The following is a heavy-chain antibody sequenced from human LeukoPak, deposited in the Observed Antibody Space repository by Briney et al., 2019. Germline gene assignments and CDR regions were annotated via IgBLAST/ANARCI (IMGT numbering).Heavy chain of an antibody. V-gene: IGHV3-21*01. D-gene: IGHD4-17*01. CDR1: GFIFSSYS. Sequence: GGSLRLSCAASGFIFSSYSMNWVRQAPGKGLEWVSSISPNSNYIYYADSVKGRFTISRDNAKNSLYLQMNSLRAEDTAVYYCAREAPRGDYEGYWGQGTLVTVSS. J-gene: IGHJ4*02. CDR3: AREAPRGDYEGY. CDR2: ISPNSNYI.